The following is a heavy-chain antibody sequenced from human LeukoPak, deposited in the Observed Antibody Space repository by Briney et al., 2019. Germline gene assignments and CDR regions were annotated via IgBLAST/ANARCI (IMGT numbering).Heavy chain of an antibody. D-gene: IGHD2-2*01. CDR3: ARSCSSTSCFYYYYGMDV. V-gene: IGHV1-69*13. CDR1: GGTFSSYA. Sequence: ASVKVSCKASGGTFSSYAISWVRQAPGQGLEWMGGIIPIFGTANYAQKFQGRVTITADESTSTAYMELSSLRSEDTAVYYCARSCSSTSCFYYYYGMDVWGQGTTVTVSS. CDR2: IIPIFGTA. J-gene: IGHJ6*02.